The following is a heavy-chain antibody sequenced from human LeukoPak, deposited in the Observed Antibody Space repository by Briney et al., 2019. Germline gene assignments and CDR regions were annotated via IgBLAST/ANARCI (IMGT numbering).Heavy chain of an antibody. Sequence: PSETLSLTCTVSGGSVSSGSYYWSWIRQPPGKGLEWIGYIYYSGSTNYNPSLKSRVTISVDTSKNQFSLKLSSVTAADTAVYYCARDYGDYVGYYFDYWGQGTLVTVSS. CDR1: GGSVSSGSYY. CDR3: ARDYGDYVGYYFDY. J-gene: IGHJ4*02. V-gene: IGHV4-61*01. D-gene: IGHD4-17*01. CDR2: IYYSGST.